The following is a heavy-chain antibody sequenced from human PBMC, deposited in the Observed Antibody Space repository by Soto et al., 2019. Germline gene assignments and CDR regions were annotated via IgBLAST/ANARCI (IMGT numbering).Heavy chain of an antibody. V-gene: IGHV4-61*01. D-gene: IGHD3-10*01. CDR3: ARGLHHYGSGSFPDY. CDR2: IYYSGST. CDR1: GGSVSSGSYY. Sequence: PSETLSLTCTVSGGSVSSGSYYWSWIRQPPGKGLEWIGYIYYSGSTNYNPSLKSRVTISVDTSKNQFSLKLSSVTAADTAVYYCARGLHHYGSGSFPDYWGQGTLVTVSS. J-gene: IGHJ4*02.